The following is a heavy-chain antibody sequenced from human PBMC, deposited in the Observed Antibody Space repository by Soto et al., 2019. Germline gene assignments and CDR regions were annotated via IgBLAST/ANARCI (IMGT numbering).Heavy chain of an antibody. V-gene: IGHV3-43D*04. Sequence: GGSLRLSCAASGFTFDDYAMHWVRQAPGKGLEWVSLISWDGGSTYYADSVKGRFTISRDNSKTSLYLQMNSLRAEDTALYYCAKGHFFGVVTPYGVDVWGQGTTVTVSS. D-gene: IGHD3-3*01. CDR1: GFTFDDYA. J-gene: IGHJ6*02. CDR3: AKGHFFGVVTPYGVDV. CDR2: ISWDGGST.